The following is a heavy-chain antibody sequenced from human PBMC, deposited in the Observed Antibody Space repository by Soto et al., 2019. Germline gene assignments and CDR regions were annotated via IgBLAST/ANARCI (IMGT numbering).Heavy chain of an antibody. CDR2: ISAYNGNT. Sequence: QVQLVQSGAEVKKPGASVKVSCKASGYTFTSYGISWVRQAPGQGLEWMGWISAYNGNTNYAQKLQGRVTMTTDTSTSTAYMELRSLRSDDTAVYYCARDGVHYDFWSGQRYDAFDIWGQGTMVTVSS. V-gene: IGHV1-18*04. CDR1: GYTFTSYG. J-gene: IGHJ3*02. CDR3: ARDGVHYDFWSGQRYDAFDI. D-gene: IGHD3-3*01.